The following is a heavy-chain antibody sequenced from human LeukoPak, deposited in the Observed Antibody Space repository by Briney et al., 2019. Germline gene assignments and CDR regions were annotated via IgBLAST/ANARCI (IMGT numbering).Heavy chain of an antibody. V-gene: IGHV3-23*01. CDR1: GFTVSSNY. CDR3: AKVRAPGCGGTSRWFDP. Sequence: PGGSLRLSCAASGFTVSSNYMSWVRQAPGKGLEWVSAISGSGGSTYYADSVKGRFTISRDNSKNTLYLQMNSLRAEDTAVYYGAKVRAPGCGGTSRWFDPWGQETLATVSS. J-gene: IGHJ5*02. D-gene: IGHD4-23*01. CDR2: ISGSGGST.